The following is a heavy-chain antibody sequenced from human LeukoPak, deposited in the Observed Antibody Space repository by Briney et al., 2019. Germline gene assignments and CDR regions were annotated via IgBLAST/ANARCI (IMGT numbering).Heavy chain of an antibody. CDR3: AKAVAGYWYSDL. D-gene: IGHD6-19*01. CDR2: ISGSGGAT. CDR1: GFTFSSCA. Sequence: PGGSLRLSCAASGFTFSSCAMSWVRQAPGKGLQWVSAISGSGGATYYAASVKGRFTISRDNSKNTLYLQMNSLRAGDTAVYYCAKAVAGYWYSDLWGRGTLVTVSS. V-gene: IGHV3-23*01. J-gene: IGHJ2*01.